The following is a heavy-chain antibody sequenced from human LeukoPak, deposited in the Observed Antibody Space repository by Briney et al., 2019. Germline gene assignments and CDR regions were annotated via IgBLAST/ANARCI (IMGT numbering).Heavy chain of an antibody. CDR2: ISWNSGSI. CDR1: GFTFDDYA. CDR3: AKDDSSGWYYFDY. V-gene: IGHV3-9*01. Sequence: GGSLRLSCAASGFTFDDYAMHWVRQAPGKGLERVSGISWNSGSIGYADSVKGRFTISRDNAKNSLYLQMNSLRAEDTALYYCAKDDSSGWYYFDYWGQGTLVTVSS. D-gene: IGHD6-19*01. J-gene: IGHJ4*02.